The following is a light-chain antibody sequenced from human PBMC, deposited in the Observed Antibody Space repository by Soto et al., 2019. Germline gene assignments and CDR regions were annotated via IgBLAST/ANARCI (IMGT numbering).Light chain of an antibody. Sequence: EIVLTQSPATLSLSAGERATLSWRASQSVLSNLAWYKQKPGQAPRLLIYGASARATGIPARFSGSGSGTEFTLTISSLESEDSEVYFCQQYYHWPITFGQGTRLEIK. J-gene: IGKJ5*01. CDR2: GAS. CDR3: QQYYHWPIT. V-gene: IGKV3-15*01. CDR1: QSVLSN.